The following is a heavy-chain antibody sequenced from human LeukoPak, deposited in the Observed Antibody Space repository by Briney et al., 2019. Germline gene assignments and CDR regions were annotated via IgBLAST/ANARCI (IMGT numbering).Heavy chain of an antibody. D-gene: IGHD2-15*01. V-gene: IGHV3-33*08. CDR2: IWYDGSNK. J-gene: IGHJ4*02. Sequence: GGSLRLSCAASGFTFSSYGMHWVRQAPGKGLEWVAVIWYDGSNKYYADSVKGRFTISRDNSKNTLYLQLNSLRAEDTAVYYCARQHCSGGDCYFFDWGQGTLVTVSS. CDR3: ARQHCSGGDCYFFD. CDR1: GFTFSSYG.